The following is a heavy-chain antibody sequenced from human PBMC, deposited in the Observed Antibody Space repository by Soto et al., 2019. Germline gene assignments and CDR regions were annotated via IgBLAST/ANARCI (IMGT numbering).Heavy chain of an antibody. CDR2: ISHDGSKT. CDR1: GFTFSAYG. J-gene: IGHJ4*02. V-gene: IGHV3-30*18. D-gene: IGHD3-22*01. CDR3: AKDTYYYSSSGYSVFDS. Sequence: QVQLVESGGGVVQPGRSLRLSCAASGFTFSAYGIHWVRQAPGKGLEWVAVISHDGSKTNYVDSVKGRFTISRDNSKDTVYLQMDSLRPEDTAVYYCAKDTYYYSSSGYSVFDSWGQGTLVTVSS.